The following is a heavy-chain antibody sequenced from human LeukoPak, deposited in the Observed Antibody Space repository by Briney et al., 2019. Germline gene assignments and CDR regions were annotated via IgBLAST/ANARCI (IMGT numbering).Heavy chain of an antibody. J-gene: IGHJ4*02. V-gene: IGHV5-51*01. CDR3: ARIDDSSGWLEGYYFDY. Sequence: PGESLKTSCKGSGYSFTSYWIGWVRQMPGKGLEWMGIIYPGDSDTRYSPSFQGQVTISADKSISTAYLQWSSLKASDTAMYYCARIDDSSGWLEGYYFDYWGQGTLVTVSS. CDR1: GYSFTSYW. CDR2: IYPGDSDT. D-gene: IGHD6-19*01.